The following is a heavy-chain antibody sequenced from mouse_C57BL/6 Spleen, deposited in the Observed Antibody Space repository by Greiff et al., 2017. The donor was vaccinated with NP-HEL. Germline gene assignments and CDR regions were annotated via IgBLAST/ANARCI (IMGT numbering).Heavy chain of an antibody. Sequence: VQLQQPGAELVRPGSSVKLSCKASGYTFTSYWMHWVKQRPIQGLEWIGNIDPSDSETHYNQKFKDKATLTVDKSSSTAYMQLSSLTSEDSAVYYCARGDLGYYGRGPFDYWGQGTTLTVSS. J-gene: IGHJ2*01. CDR3: ARGDLGYYGRGPFDY. V-gene: IGHV1-52*01. CDR2: IDPSDSET. CDR1: GYTFTSYW. D-gene: IGHD1-1*01.